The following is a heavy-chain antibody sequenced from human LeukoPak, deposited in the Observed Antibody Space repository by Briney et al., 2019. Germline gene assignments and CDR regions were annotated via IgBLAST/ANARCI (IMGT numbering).Heavy chain of an antibody. CDR1: GYTFTSYG. V-gene: IGHV1-18*01. CDR2: ISAYNGNT. J-gene: IGHJ4*02. D-gene: IGHD6-6*01. Sequence: ASVKVSCKASGYTFTSYGISWVRQAPGQGLEWMGWISAYNGNTNYAQKLQGRVTMTRDTSTSTAYMELRSLRSDDTAVYYCARAAPYSSSSDFDYWGQGTLVTVSS. CDR3: ARAAPYSSSSDFDY.